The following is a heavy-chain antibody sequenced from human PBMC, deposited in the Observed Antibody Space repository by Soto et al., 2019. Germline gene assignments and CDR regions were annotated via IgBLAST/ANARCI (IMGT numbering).Heavy chain of an antibody. CDR3: ARRPTWRDYDRYSQSTPAPSLGAGGSSPSSNYY. D-gene: IGHD3-22*01. J-gene: IGHJ6*01. CDR2: IYPGDSDT. V-gene: IGHV5-51*01. CDR1: GYSFTSYW. Sequence: PGESLKISCKGSGYSFTSYWIGWVRQMPGKGLEWMGIIYPGDSDTRYSPSFQGQVTISADKSISTAYLQWSSLKASDTAMYYCARRPTWRDYDRYSQSTPAPSLGAGGSSPSSNYY.